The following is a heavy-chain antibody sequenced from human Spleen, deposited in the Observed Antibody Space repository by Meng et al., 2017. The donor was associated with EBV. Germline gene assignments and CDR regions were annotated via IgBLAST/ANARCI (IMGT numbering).Heavy chain of an antibody. J-gene: IGHJ4*02. V-gene: IGHV1-8*01. Sequence: QVQLVQSGAEGTKPGASVKGSCKASGYTFSVYDITWVRPAAGQGLEWMGWMNPGSGNTVYAQKFQGRVTMTRNTSITTAYMELSNLRSEDAAVYYCARGGIDFWGQGTLVTVSS. CDR2: MNPGSGNT. CDR3: ARGGIDF. CDR1: GYTFSVYD.